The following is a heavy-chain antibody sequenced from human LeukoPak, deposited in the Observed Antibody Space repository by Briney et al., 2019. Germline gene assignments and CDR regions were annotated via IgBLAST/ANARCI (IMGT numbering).Heavy chain of an antibody. D-gene: IGHD7-27*01. V-gene: IGHV4-61*02. CDR3: APGNWGSVYY. J-gene: IGHJ4*02. CDR1: GGSISSGSDY. Sequence: SETLSLTYTVSGGSISSGSDYWSWIRQPAGKGLEWIGRIYTSGSTNYNPSLKSRVTISVDTSKNQFSLKLSSVTAADTAVYYCAPGNWGSVYYWGQGTLVTVSS. CDR2: IYTSGST.